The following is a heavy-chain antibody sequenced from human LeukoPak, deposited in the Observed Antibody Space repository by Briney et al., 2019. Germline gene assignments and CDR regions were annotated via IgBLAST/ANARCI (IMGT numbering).Heavy chain of an antibody. Sequence: ASVKVSCKASGYTFTGYYMHWVRQAPGQGLEWMGWINPNSGGTNYAQKFQGRVTMTRDTSISTAYMELSRLRSDDTAVYYCARDAEDTAMVSHWGQGTLVTVSS. CDR2: INPNSGGT. CDR3: ARDAEDTAMVSH. V-gene: IGHV1-2*02. J-gene: IGHJ4*02. CDR1: GYTFTGYY. D-gene: IGHD5-18*01.